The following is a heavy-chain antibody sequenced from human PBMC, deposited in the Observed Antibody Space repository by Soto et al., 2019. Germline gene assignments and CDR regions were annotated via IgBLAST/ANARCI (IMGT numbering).Heavy chain of an antibody. CDR2: INHSGST. CDR1: GGSCSGYY. V-gene: IGHV4-34*01. J-gene: IGHJ4*02. CDR3: ARRGGYCSGGSCYNS. Sequence: QVQLQQWGAGLLKPSEAMYPTCAVYGGSCSGYYWSWIRQPPGKGQEWIGEINHSGSTNYNPSLNSRVTISVDTSKNQFSLKRSSVTAADTAVYYCARRGGYCSGGSCYNSWGKGTLVTVSS. D-gene: IGHD2-15*01.